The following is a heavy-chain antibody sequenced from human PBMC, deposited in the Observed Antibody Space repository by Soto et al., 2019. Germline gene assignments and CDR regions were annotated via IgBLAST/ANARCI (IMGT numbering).Heavy chain of an antibody. D-gene: IGHD2-2*01. CDR1: GYTFRHYG. V-gene: IGHV1-18*01. J-gene: IGHJ6*02. CDR2: ISPYNGNT. CDR3: GRGGRECSSSGCRYVYAGLDV. Sequence: QVQLVQSGAEVQKPGASVRVSCKASGYTFRHYGIAWVRQAPGQGLEWMGWISPYNGNTHYSEKFQDRFTMANYTPTSTADMGVRSLTSDDTAVYFCGRGGRECSSSGCRYVYAGLDVGGQGTTVTVS.